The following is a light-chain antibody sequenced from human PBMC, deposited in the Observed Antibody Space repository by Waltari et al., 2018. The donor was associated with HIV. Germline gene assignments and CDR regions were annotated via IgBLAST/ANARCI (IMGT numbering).Light chain of an antibody. J-gene: IGLJ3*02. CDR2: RNN. CDR1: SSNIGNNF. CDR3: TSWDDSLSGWM. Sequence: QSVLTQPPSASGTPGQRVAISCSGSSSNIGNNFVYWYQHLPGTTPKLLLYRNNQRPCGVPDRFSGSKSGTSASLAISGLRSEDEADYYCTSWDDSLSGWMFGGGTTLTVL. V-gene: IGLV1-47*01.